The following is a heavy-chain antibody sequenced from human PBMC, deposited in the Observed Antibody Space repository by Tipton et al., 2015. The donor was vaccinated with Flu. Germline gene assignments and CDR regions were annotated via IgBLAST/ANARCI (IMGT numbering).Heavy chain of an antibody. Sequence: TLSLTCAVSGDSIRNDYFWGWIRQPPGKGLEWIGNIYHTGSTYYNPSLKGRVTISVDTSKNQYSLTLNSVTAADTAIYYCASCFGGYAAGSGWLDPWGQGTLVTVSS. V-gene: IGHV4-38-2*01. D-gene: IGHD3-16*01. CDR1: GDSIRNDYF. J-gene: IGHJ5*02. CDR3: ASCFGGYAAGSGWLDP. CDR2: IYHTGST.